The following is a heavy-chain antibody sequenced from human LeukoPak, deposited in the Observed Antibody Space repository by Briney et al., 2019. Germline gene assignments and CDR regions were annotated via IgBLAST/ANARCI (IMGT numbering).Heavy chain of an antibody. V-gene: IGHV3-9*03. CDR1: GFTFDDYA. J-gene: IGHJ4*02. CDR3: AKGYCSSTSCSGDY. D-gene: IGHD2-2*01. CDR2: ISWNSGSI. Sequence: GGSLRLSCAASGFTFDDYAMHWVRQAPGKGLEWVSGISWNSGSIAYADSVKGRFTISRDNAKNSLYLQMNSLRAEDMALYYCAKGYCSSTSCSGDYWGQGTLVTASS.